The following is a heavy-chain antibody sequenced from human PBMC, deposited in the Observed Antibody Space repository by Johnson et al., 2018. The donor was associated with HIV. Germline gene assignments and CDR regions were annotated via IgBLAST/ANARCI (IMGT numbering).Heavy chain of an antibody. D-gene: IGHD2-21*01. CDR2: ISGSGGST. CDR1: GFTFSSYA. V-gene: IGHV3-23*04. CDR3: AKDCVGVWWSRAFDI. J-gene: IGHJ3*02. Sequence: VQLVESGGGVVQPGRSLRLSCAASGFTFSSYAVHWVRQAPGKGLEWVSAISGSGGSTYYADSVKGRFTISRDNAKNSLYLQMNSLRAEDTAVYYCAKDCVGVWWSRAFDIWGQGTMVTVSS.